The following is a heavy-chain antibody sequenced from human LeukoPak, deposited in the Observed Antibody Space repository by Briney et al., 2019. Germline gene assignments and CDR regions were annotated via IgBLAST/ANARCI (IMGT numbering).Heavy chain of an antibody. V-gene: IGHV4-59*08. Sequence: SETLSLTCTVSGGSISSYYWSWIRQPPGKGLEWIGYIYYSGSTNYNPSLKGRVTISVDTSKNQFSLKLSSVTAADTAVYYCASVDTAMVTIDYWGQGTLVTVSS. CDR2: IYYSGST. J-gene: IGHJ4*02. CDR1: GGSISSYY. CDR3: ASVDTAMVTIDY. D-gene: IGHD5-18*01.